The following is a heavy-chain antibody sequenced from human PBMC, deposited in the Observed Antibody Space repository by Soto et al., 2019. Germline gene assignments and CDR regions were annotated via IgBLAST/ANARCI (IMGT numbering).Heavy chain of an antibody. V-gene: IGHV1-69*12. J-gene: IGHJ5*02. Sequence: QVQLVQSGAEVKKPGSSVKVSCKASGGTFSSYAISWVRQAPGQGLEWMGGIIPIFGTANYAQKFQGRVTXSAXEXXSTAYMELSSLRSEDTAVYYCATEVPAAMMNWFDPWGQGTLVTVSS. CDR1: GGTFSSYA. CDR3: ATEVPAAMMNWFDP. CDR2: IIPIFGTA. D-gene: IGHD2-2*01.